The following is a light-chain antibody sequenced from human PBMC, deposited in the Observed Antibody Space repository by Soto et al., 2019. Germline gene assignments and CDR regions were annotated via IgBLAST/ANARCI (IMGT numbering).Light chain of an antibody. CDR2: DVT. CDR1: SSDIGVYNY. J-gene: IGLJ2*01. V-gene: IGLV2-14*01. Sequence: QSALTQPASVSASPGQSVTISCTGTSSDIGVYNYVSWYQQHPGKAPKLMIYDVTNRPSGVSNRFSGSKSGNTVSLTITGLQAEDEADYYCSSYAGSGTFEIFGGGTKLTVL. CDR3: SSYAGSGTFEI.